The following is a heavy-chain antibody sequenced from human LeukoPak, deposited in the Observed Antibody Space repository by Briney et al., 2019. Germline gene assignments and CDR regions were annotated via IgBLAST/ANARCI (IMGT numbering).Heavy chain of an antibody. CDR3: AREPLCAVVPAAVVDY. Sequence: GGSLRLSCAASGFTFSSYAMHWVRQAPGKGLEWVAVISYDGSNKYYADSVKGRFTISRDNSKNTLYLQMNSLRAEDTAVYYCAREPLCAVVPAAVVDYWGQGTLVTVSS. V-gene: IGHV3-30-3*01. D-gene: IGHD2-2*01. CDR1: GFTFSSYA. CDR2: ISYDGSNK. J-gene: IGHJ4*02.